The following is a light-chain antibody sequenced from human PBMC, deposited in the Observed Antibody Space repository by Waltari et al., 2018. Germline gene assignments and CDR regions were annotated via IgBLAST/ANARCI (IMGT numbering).Light chain of an antibody. Sequence: EIVLTQSPGTLSLSPGERATLSCRANQSVSSSYLAWYQQKPGQAPRLLIYGASSRATGIPDRFSGSGSGTDFTLTISRLEPEDFAVYYCQQYGSSSIFTFGPGTKVDIK. CDR3: QQYGSSSIFT. CDR1: QSVSSSY. V-gene: IGKV3-20*01. J-gene: IGKJ3*01. CDR2: GAS.